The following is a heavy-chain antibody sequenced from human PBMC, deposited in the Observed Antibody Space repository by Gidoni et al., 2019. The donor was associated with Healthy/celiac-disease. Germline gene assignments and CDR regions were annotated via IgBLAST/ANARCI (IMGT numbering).Heavy chain of an antibody. CDR2: INHSGNT. CDR1: GGSFSGYS. CDR3: AREREPHGGYCSSTSCYTIWFDP. D-gene: IGHD2-2*02. V-gene: IGHV4-34*01. J-gene: IGHJ5*02. Sequence: QVQLQQWGAGLLKPSETLSLTCPVYGGSFSGYSWRWIRQPPGKGLEWMWEINHSGNTNYNPSLKSRVTISVDTSKNQFSLKLSSVTAADTAVYYCAREREPHGGYCSSTSCYTIWFDPWGQGTLVTVSP.